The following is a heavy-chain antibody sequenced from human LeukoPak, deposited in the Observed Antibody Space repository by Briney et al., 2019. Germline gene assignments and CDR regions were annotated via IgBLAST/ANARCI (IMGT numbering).Heavy chain of an antibody. CDR2: ISGDGGST. CDR1: GFSLSIYP. CDR3: AKDLAVTWPYYYYGMDV. Sequence: GGSLRLSCVASGFSLSIYPMHWVRQAPGKGLEWVSLISGDGGSTYYADSVKGRFTISRDNSKNSLYLQMNSLRTEDTALYYCAKDLAVTWPYYYYGMDVWGLGTTVTVSS. J-gene: IGHJ6*02. D-gene: IGHD4-17*01. V-gene: IGHV3-43*02.